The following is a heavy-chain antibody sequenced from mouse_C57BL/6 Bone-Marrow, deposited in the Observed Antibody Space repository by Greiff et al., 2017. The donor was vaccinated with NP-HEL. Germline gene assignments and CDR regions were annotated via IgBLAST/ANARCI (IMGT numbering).Heavy chain of an antibody. J-gene: IGHJ4*01. CDR1: GYSFTGYY. CDR2: INPSTGGT. V-gene: IGHV1-42*01. Sequence: EVQLQQSGPELVKPGASVKISCKASGYSFTGYYMNWVKQSPEKSLEWIGEINPSTGGTTYNQKFKAKATLTVDKSSSTAYMQLKSLTSEDSAVYYCARGTTVVGYAMDYWGQGTSVTVSS. D-gene: IGHD1-1*01. CDR3: ARGTTVVGYAMDY.